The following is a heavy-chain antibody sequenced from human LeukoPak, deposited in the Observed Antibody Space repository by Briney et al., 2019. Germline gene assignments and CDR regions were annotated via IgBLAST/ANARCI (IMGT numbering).Heavy chain of an antibody. V-gene: IGHV4-59*01. CDR2: IYYTGST. CDR1: GGSISRNY. J-gene: IGHJ4*02. Sequence: SETLSLTCTVSGGSISRNYWSWIRQPPGKGLEWIGYIYYTGSTNSSPSLKSRVTISLDTSKNRFSLGLSSVTAADTAVYYCASARMTTVTEFDYWGQGTLVTVSA. CDR3: ASARMTTVTEFDY. D-gene: IGHD4-17*01.